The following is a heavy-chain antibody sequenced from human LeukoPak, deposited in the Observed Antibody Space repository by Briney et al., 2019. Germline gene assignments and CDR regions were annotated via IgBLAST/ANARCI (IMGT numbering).Heavy chain of an antibody. CDR3: ARVIVQATIGTRIFDY. J-gene: IGHJ4*02. Sequence: ASETLSLTCTVSGGSINGYYWSWIRQPPGKGLEWIGYIYYSGSTHYNPSLKSRVTISIDTSKNQFSLRLTSVTAADTAVFYCARVIVQATIGTRIFDYWGQGTLVTVSS. CDR1: GGSINGYY. CDR2: IYYSGST. V-gene: IGHV4-59*01. D-gene: IGHD5-24*01.